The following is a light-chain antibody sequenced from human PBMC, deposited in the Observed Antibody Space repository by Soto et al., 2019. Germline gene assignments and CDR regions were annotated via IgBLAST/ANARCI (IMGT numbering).Light chain of an antibody. CDR1: RTVHSN. CDR3: QQYNNWPRT. V-gene: IGKV3-15*01. Sequence: EIVMTQSPATVSVSPGDRVTLSCRASRTVHSNVAWYQHKPGQAPRLLIYGASFRATGMPARFSGSGFGTEFTLTISSLQSEDFAVYYCQQYNNWPRTFGQGTKGDIK. CDR2: GAS. J-gene: IGKJ1*01.